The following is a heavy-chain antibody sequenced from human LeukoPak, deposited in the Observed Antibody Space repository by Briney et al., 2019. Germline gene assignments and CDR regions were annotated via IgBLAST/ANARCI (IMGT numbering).Heavy chain of an antibody. Sequence: GGSLRLSCAASGFTFSSYGMHWVRQAPGKGLEWVSAISGSGGSTYYTDSVKGRFTISRDNSKNTLYLQMNSLRAEDTAVYYCAKEYYDFWSGYPHDYWGQGTLVTVSS. D-gene: IGHD3-3*01. V-gene: IGHV3-23*01. CDR1: GFTFSSYG. CDR3: AKEYYDFWSGYPHDY. J-gene: IGHJ4*02. CDR2: ISGSGGST.